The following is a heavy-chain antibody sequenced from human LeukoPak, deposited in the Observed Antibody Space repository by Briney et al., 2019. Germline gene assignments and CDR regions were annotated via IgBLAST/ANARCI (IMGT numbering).Heavy chain of an antibody. Sequence: PSETLSLTCAVYGGSFSGYYWSWNRQPPGKGLEWIGEINHSGSTNYNPSLKSRVTISVDTSKNQFSLKLSSVTAADTAVYYCARGGITMTIWGQGTLVTVSS. D-gene: IGHD3-22*01. CDR1: GGSFSGYY. CDR3: ARGGITMTI. CDR2: INHSGST. V-gene: IGHV4-34*01. J-gene: IGHJ4*02.